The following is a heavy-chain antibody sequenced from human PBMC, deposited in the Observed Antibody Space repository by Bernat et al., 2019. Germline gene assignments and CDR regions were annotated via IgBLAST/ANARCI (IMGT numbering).Heavy chain of an antibody. CDR3: ARAAGDGRHSFDY. CDR2: ISFDGSNE. V-gene: IGHV3-30-3*01. CDR1: GFTFSSYV. D-gene: IGHD1-26*01. Sequence: QVQLVESGGGVVQPGRSLRLSCAASGFTFSSYVMHWVRQAPGKGLEWVALISFDGSNEYYADSVKGRFTISRDNANNSLYLQMNSLRDEDTAVYYCARAAGDGRHSFDYWGQGNLVTVSS. J-gene: IGHJ4*02.